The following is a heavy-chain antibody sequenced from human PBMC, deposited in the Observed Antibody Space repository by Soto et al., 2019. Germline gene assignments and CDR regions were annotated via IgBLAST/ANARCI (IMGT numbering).Heavy chain of an antibody. D-gene: IGHD6-19*01. V-gene: IGHV3-11*01. CDR2: IDRNGDIV. Sequence: QVQLVESGGGLVKPGGSLRLSCAASGFSFSVYYMTWIRQAPGSGLEWISSIDRNGDIVYYADSVKGRFTISRDYAKSSLYLQMDSLRDEDTAVYYCVRERAGTRAFPHHTFDIWGQGTMVTVAS. CDR1: GFSFSVYY. CDR3: VRERAGTRAFPHHTFDI. J-gene: IGHJ3*02.